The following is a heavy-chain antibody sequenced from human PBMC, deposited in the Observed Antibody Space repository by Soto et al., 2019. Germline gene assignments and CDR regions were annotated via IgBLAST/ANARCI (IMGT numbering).Heavy chain of an antibody. CDR2: IYRTGST. D-gene: IGHD1-7*01. CDR3: ASRDPGTSVDY. Sequence: QVQLQESDPGLVKPSGTLSLTCAVSGGSFTSNNWWTWVRQPPGQGLEWIGEIYRTGSTNYNPSLKSRVTISLDKSENQFSLKVTSLTAADTAVYYCASRDPGTSVDYWAQGTLVTVSS. CDR1: GGSFTSNNW. V-gene: IGHV4-4*02. J-gene: IGHJ4*02.